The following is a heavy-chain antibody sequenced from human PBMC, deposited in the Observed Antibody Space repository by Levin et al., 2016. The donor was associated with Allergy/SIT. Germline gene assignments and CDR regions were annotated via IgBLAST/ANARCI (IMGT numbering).Heavy chain of an antibody. D-gene: IGHD6-19*01. V-gene: IGHV3-43*02. CDR3: AKRFIGGGQQWRDDGLDI. CDR2: YSRIGDIT. CDR1: GFSLDDYV. Sequence: GESLKISCAASGFSLDDYVIHWIRQPPGRGLEWVSLYSRIGDITLYADSVRGRFDVSRDNSRASLNLQMSSLRIEDNGVYYCAKRFIGGGQQWRDDGLDIWGPGTTVIVSS. J-gene: IGHJ3*02.